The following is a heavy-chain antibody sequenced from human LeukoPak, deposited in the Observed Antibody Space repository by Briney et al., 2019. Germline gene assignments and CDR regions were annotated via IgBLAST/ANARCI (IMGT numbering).Heavy chain of an antibody. D-gene: IGHD4-17*01. CDR1: GFTFTRYW. CDR3: ARDGDYIMPPFDY. V-gene: IGHV3-7*01. J-gene: IGHJ4*02. Sequence: PGGSLRLSCAASGFTFTRYWMSWVRQAPGRGLEWVANIKQDGSETHYVDSVKGRFTISRDNARNLVYLQMYSLRDDDTAVYYCARDGDYIMPPFDYWGQGILVTVSS. CDR2: IKQDGSET.